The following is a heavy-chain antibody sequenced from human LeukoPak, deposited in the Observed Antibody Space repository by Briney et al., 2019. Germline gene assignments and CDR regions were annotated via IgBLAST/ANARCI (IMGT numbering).Heavy chain of an antibody. Sequence: KTSETLSLTCTVSGGSISSYYWSWIRQPPGKGLEWIGYIYYSGSTNYNPSLKSRVTISVDTSKNQFSLKLSFVTAADTAVYYCAREMIDYYYYYMVVWGKGTTVTVSS. CDR1: GGSISSYY. J-gene: IGHJ6*03. D-gene: IGHD3-22*01. CDR2: IYYSGST. V-gene: IGHV4-59*01. CDR3: AREMIDYYYYYMVV.